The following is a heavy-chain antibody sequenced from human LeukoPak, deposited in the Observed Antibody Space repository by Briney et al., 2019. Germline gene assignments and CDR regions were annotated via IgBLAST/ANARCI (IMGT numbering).Heavy chain of an antibody. CDR2: FYPEDGET. CDR1: GYTLTELS. D-gene: IGHD3-22*01. J-gene: IGHJ1*01. Sequence: ASVKVSCKVSGYTLTELSIHWVRQAPGKGLEWMGGFYPEDGETIYAQKFQGRVTMTEDTSTDRAYMELSSLRSEDTAVYYCATHSSGYYYVNPLWQHWGQGTLVTVSS. CDR3: ATHSSGYYYVNPLWQH. V-gene: IGHV1-24*01.